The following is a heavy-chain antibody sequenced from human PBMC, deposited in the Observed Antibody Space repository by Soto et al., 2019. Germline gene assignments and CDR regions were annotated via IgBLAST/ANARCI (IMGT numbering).Heavy chain of an antibody. CDR3: ARGKDRATVTTFDY. J-gene: IGHJ4*02. D-gene: IGHD4-17*01. CDR1: GFTFSSYA. V-gene: IGHV3-23*01. Sequence: DVQLLESGGGLVQRGGSLRLSCAASGFTFSSYAMNWVRQAPGKGLEWVSVIHGSGGSTYYADSVKGRFTISRDNSKNTVDLQMNSLRAEDTDVYYCARGKDRATVTTFDYWGQGTLVTVSS. CDR2: IHGSGGST.